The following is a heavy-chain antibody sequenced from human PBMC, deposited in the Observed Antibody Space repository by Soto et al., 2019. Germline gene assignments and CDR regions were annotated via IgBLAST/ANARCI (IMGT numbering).Heavy chain of an antibody. Sequence: ASVKVSCKASGYTFSDYSITWVRQAPGQGLEWMGWISPYNGNTKFAQKLQGRVIMTTDISTNTVYMELMSLTSDDTAFYYCATDYRKIVVVAATDYWGQGTLVTVSS. CDR3: ATDYRKIVVVAATDY. CDR1: GYTFSDYS. J-gene: IGHJ4*02. CDR2: ISPYNGNT. D-gene: IGHD2-15*01. V-gene: IGHV1-18*04.